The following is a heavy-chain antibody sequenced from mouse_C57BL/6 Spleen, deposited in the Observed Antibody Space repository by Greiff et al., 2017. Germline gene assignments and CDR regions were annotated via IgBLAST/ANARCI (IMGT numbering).Heavy chain of an antibody. Sequence: VKLQQSGPELVKPGASVKLSCKASGYAFSSSWMNWVKQRPGKGLEWIGRIYPGDGDTNYNGKFKGKATLTADKSSSTAYMQLSSLTSEDSAVYFCARCPYYYVSRLDYWGQGTTLTVSS. D-gene: IGHD1-1*01. CDR2: IYPGDGDT. CDR1: GYAFSSSW. CDR3: ARCPYYYVSRLDY. J-gene: IGHJ2*01. V-gene: IGHV1-82*01.